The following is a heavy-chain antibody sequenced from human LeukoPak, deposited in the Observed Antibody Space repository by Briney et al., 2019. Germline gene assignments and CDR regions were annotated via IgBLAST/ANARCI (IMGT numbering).Heavy chain of an antibody. V-gene: IGHV5-51*01. D-gene: IGHD1-26*01. CDR1: GYSFTSYC. CDR2: IYPGDSGP. J-gene: IGHJ3*01. Sequence: GESLQISCQVSGYSFTSYCIGWVRPLPGKGLEWMGIIYPGDSGPTYSPSFQGQVTISVDKSINTAYLQWSSLQASDTAMYYCGMSGDRVPLQDDVFDVWGQGTMVTVS. CDR3: GMSGDRVPLQDDVFDV.